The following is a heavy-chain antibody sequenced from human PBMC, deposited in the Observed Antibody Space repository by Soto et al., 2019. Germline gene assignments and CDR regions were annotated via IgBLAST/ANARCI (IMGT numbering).Heavy chain of an antibody. Sequence: GESLKISCAAGGFTFRDYAMSWVRQAPGKGLEWVSTLSGSLNSAFYADSVKGRFTISRDSSDNILYLQMNSLRDEDTAVYYCGRVYSSSWYFDDWGQGTLVTVSS. CDR3: GRVYSSSWYFDD. D-gene: IGHD6-13*01. CDR1: GFTFRDYA. J-gene: IGHJ4*02. CDR2: LSGSLNSA. V-gene: IGHV3-23*01.